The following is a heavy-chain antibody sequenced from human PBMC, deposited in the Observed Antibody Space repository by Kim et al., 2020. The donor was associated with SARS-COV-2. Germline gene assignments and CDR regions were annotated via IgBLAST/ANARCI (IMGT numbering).Heavy chain of an antibody. V-gene: IGHV3-23*01. Sequence: YYPDSVRGRFTVSRDNARNTVYLQVEGLRADDTAVYFCAKARTGTRGRLDYWGQGTLVTVSS. CDR3: AKARTGTRGRLDY. D-gene: IGHD1-7*01. J-gene: IGHJ4*02.